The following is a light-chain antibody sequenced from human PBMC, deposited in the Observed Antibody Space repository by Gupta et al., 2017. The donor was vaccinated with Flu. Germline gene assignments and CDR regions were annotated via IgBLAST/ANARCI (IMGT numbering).Light chain of an antibody. CDR3: QQSVSTPPS. V-gene: IGKV1-39*01. Sequence: DIQMTQSPSSLSASVGDSVTITCRASQSIRIYLNWYQHKPGTPPKLLIYAASTLQKGVPAKFRGSGSGTDFTLTISSLQPEDFATYYCQQSVSTPPSFGQGTKLEIK. J-gene: IGKJ2*01. CDR1: QSIRIY. CDR2: AAS.